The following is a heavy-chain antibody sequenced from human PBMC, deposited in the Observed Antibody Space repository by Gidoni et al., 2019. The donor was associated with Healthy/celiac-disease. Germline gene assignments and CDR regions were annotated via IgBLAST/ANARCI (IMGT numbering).Heavy chain of an antibody. CDR3: ARVPITYYYYGMDV. CDR2: IIPIFGTA. CDR1: EGTISSYA. V-gene: IGHV1-69*01. J-gene: IGHJ6*02. D-gene: IGHD3-16*01. Sequence: QVQLVQSGAEVKKPGTSVKVSCKASEGTISSYAISGVRQAPGQGLEWSGGIIPIFGTANYAQKFQGRVTITADESTGTAYMGLSSLRSEDTAVYYCARVPITYYYYGMDVWGQGTTVTVSS.